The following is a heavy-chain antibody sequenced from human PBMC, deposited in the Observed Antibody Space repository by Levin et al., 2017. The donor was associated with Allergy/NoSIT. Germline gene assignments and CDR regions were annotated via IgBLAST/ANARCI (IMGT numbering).Heavy chain of an antibody. Sequence: GESLKISCAASGFIFNTFGMTWVRQAPGKGLEWVSSISASGSGTYYADSVNGRFTISRDNSKDTLFLQMNSLGAEDTATYYCAKGMGDGSYVELDYWGQGTLVTVSS. CDR2: ISASGSGT. V-gene: IGHV3-23*01. CDR1: GFIFNTFG. D-gene: IGHD1-26*01. CDR3: AKGMGDGSYVELDY. J-gene: IGHJ4*02.